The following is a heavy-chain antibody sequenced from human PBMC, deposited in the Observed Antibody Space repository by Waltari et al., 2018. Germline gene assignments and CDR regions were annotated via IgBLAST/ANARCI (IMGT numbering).Heavy chain of an antibody. V-gene: IGHV1-24*01. CDR3: ATFYASGGFSF. Sequence: QVQLIQSGAEVKKPGTSVKVSCKVSGYSLSELPMHWVRQTPGKGLEWMGGFEREDGRDNDAQGVRGRVTLTADTSTGTAYMELNGLGSEDAAVYYCATFYASGGFSFWGQGSLVSVSS. CDR2: FEREDGRD. CDR1: GYSLSELP. J-gene: IGHJ4*02. D-gene: IGHD3-10*01.